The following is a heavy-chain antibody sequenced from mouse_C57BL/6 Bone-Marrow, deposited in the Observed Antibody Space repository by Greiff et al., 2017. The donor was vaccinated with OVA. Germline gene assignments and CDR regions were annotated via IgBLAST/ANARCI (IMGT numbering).Heavy chain of an antibody. CDR1: GYTFTSYG. J-gene: IGHJ2*01. D-gene: IGHD1-1*02. Sequence: QVQLKESGAELARPGASVKLSCKASGYTFTSYGISWVKQRTGQGLEWIGEIYPRSGNTYYNEKFKGKATLTADKSSSTAYMELRSLTSEDSAVYVCARWGGRRRADYWGQGTTLTVSS. V-gene: IGHV1-81*01. CDR3: ARWGGRRRADY. CDR2: IYPRSGNT.